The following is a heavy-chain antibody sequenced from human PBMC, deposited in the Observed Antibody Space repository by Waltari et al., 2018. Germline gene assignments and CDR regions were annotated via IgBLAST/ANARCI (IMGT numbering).Heavy chain of an antibody. V-gene: IGHV6-1*01. J-gene: IGHJ4*02. CDR1: GDSVSGTGAA. CDR3: VIDTPSSWTLLDY. CDR2: TYYTSKCNY. D-gene: IGHD6-13*01. Sequence: QVQLQQSGPGLVRPSQTLSLTCAISGDSVSGTGAAWNWRRQSPSGGLEWLGSTYYTSKCNYDYAVSVKSRITINPDASNNHVALQLDSVTPEDTAVYYCVIDTPSSWTLLDYWGQGTLVTVSS.